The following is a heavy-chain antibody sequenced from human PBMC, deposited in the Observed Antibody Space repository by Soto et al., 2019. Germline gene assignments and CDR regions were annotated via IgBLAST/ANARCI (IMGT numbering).Heavy chain of an antibody. J-gene: IGHJ5*02. Sequence: ASVKVSCKASGYTFTGYYMHWLRQAPGQGLEWMGWINPNSGGTNYAQKFQGRVTMTRDTSISTAYMELSRLRSDDTAVYYCARVGRFLEWLLLFDPWGQGTLVTVSS. CDR2: INPNSGGT. CDR3: ARVGRFLEWLLLFDP. CDR1: GYTFTGYY. V-gene: IGHV1-2*02. D-gene: IGHD3-3*01.